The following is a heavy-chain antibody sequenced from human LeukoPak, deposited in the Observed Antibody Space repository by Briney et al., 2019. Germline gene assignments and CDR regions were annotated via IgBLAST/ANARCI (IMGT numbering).Heavy chain of an antibody. CDR3: ARDLYDYVWGSYRFLGY. CDR2: ISAYSGNT. V-gene: IGHV1-18*01. Sequence: ASVKVSCKASGYTFTSYGISWVRQAPGQGLEWMGWISAYSGNTNYAQKLQGRVTMTTDTSTSTAYMELRSLRSDDTAVYYCARDLYDYVWGSYRFLGYWGQGTLVTVSS. J-gene: IGHJ4*02. CDR1: GYTFTSYG. D-gene: IGHD3-16*02.